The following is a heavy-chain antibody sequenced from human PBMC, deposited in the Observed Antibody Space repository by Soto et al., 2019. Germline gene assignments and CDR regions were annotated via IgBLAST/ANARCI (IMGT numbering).Heavy chain of an antibody. V-gene: IGHV3-21*01. Sequence: GGSLRLSCAASGFTFSSYSMNWVRQAPGKGLEWVSSISSSSSYIYYADSVKGRFTISRDNAKNSLYLQMNSLRAEDTAVYYCARGPSQLVAGLMNFEPWGQGTLLTVPQ. J-gene: IGHJ5*02. CDR1: GFTFSSYS. CDR3: ARGPSQLVAGLMNFEP. CDR2: ISSSSSYI. D-gene: IGHD6-6*01.